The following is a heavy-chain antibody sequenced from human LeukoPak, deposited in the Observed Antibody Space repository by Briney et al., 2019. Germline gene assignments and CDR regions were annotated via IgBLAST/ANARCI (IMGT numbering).Heavy chain of an antibody. V-gene: IGHV4-59*08. Sequence: TSETLSLTCTVSGGSISSYYWSWIRQPPGKGLEWIGYIYYSGSTNYNPSLKSRVTISVDTSKNQFSLKLSSVTAADTAVYYCARKAGIAAAGMISYYYYGMDVWGQRTTVTVSS. D-gene: IGHD6-13*01. CDR2: IYYSGST. CDR1: GGSISSYY. CDR3: ARKAGIAAAGMISYYYYGMDV. J-gene: IGHJ6*02.